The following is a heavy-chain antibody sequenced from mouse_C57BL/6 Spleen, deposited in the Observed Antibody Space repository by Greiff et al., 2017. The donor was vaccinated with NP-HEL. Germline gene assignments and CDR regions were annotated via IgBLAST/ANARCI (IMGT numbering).Heavy chain of an antibody. CDR3: ARDGNGGYFDD. V-gene: IGHV5-2*01. D-gene: IGHD1-1*01. CDR2: INSDGGST. Sequence: DVKLVESGGGLVQPGESLKLSCESNEYDFPSHDMSWVRQTPEKRLELVAAINSDGGSTYYPDTMERRFIISRDNTKKTLYLQMSSLRAEDTALYYCARDGNGGYFDDWGKGTTVTVSS. CDR1: EYDFPSHD. J-gene: IGHJ1*03.